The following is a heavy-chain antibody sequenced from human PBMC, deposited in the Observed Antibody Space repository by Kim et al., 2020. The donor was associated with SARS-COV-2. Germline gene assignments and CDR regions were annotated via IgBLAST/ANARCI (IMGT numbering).Heavy chain of an antibody. CDR3: AKDFFPPYGDYDSY. V-gene: IGHV3-33*06. J-gene: IGHJ4*02. CDR2: IWYDGSNK. CDR1: GFTFSSYG. D-gene: IGHD4-17*01. Sequence: GSLRLSCAASGFTFSSYGMHWVRQAPGKGLEWVAVIWYDGSNKYYADSVKGRFTISRDNSKNTLYLQMNSLRAEDTAVYYCAKDFFPPYGDYDSYWGQGTLVTVSS.